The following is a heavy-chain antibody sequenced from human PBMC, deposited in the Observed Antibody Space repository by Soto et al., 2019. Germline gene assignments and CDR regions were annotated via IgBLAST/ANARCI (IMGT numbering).Heavy chain of an antibody. J-gene: IGHJ4*02. CDR1: GGSISSGGYY. Sequence: QVQLQESGPGLVKPSQTLSLTCTVSGGSISSGGYYWSWIRQHPGKGLEWIGYTYYSGSTYYNPSLKSRVTITVDTSKNQFSLKLSSVTAADTAVYYCGGIYSGSPGGTLRYWGQGTLVTVSS. CDR3: GGIYSGSPGGTLRY. V-gene: IGHV4-31*03. D-gene: IGHD1-26*01. CDR2: TYYSGST.